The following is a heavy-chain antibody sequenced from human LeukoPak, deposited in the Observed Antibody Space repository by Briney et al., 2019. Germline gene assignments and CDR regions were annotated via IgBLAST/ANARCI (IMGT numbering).Heavy chain of an antibody. V-gene: IGHV3-53*01. D-gene: IGHD2-2*03. CDR2: IYSGGST. CDR3: ARDGYCSSTSCRGAFDI. J-gene: IGHJ3*02. CDR1: GFTVSSNY. Sequence: GGPLRLSCAASGFTVSSNYMSWVRQAPGKGLEWVSVIYSGGSTYYADSVKGRFTISRDNSKNTLYLQMNSLRAEDTAVYYCARDGYCSSTSCRGAFDIWGQGTMVTVSS.